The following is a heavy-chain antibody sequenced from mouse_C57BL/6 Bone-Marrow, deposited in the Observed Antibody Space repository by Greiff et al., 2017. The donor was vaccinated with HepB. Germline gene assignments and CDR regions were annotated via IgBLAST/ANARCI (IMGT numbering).Heavy chain of an antibody. D-gene: IGHD2-2*01. J-gene: IGHJ1*03. Sequence: EVKLQESGPGLVKPSQTVFLTCTVTGISITTGNYRWSWIRQFPGNKLEWIGYIYYSGTITYNPSLTSRTTITRDTPKNQFLLEMNSLTAEDTATYYCARGGGWLRGYFDVWGTGTTVTVAS. CDR1: GISITTGNYR. CDR2: IYYSGTI. V-gene: IGHV3-5*01. CDR3: ARGGGWLRGYFDV.